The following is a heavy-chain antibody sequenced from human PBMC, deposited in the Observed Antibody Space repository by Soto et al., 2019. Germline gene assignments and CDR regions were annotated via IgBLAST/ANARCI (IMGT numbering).Heavy chain of an antibody. J-gene: IGHJ3*01. V-gene: IGHV3-23*04. CDR1: GFILNHYA. D-gene: IGHD7-27*01. CDR3: VKRGRNWGAFDF. CDR2: IGGTDGDSDGVP. Sequence: VQLVESGGDLVQPGGSLRLSCVASGFILNHYAMSWVRQAPGKGLEWVSTIGGTDGDSDGVPWYEDSVKGRFPISRDSSAITLFLHIDSFRAEDSALYYCVKRGRNWGAFDFWGQGTTVVVSS.